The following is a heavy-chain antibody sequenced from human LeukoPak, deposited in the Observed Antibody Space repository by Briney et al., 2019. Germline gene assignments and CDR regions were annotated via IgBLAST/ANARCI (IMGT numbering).Heavy chain of an antibody. CDR1: GFTFSSYN. CDR2: ISSSSSTI. D-gene: IGHD2-2*01. Sequence: GGSLRLSCAASGFTFSSYNMNWVRQAPGKGLEWVSYISSSSSTIYYADSVKGQFTISRDNAKNSLYLQMNSLRAEDTAVYYCARDRGYCRGSTCYAYYMDVWGKGTAVTVSS. J-gene: IGHJ6*03. V-gene: IGHV3-48*01. CDR3: ARDRGYCRGSTCYAYYMDV.